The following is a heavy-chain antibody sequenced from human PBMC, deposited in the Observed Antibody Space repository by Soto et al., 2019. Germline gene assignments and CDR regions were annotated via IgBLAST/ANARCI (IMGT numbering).Heavy chain of an antibody. J-gene: IGHJ4*02. D-gene: IGHD4-17*01. CDR3: ARDPVPGAPDYFDC. Sequence: QVQLVESGGGVVQPGRSLRLSCAASGFEFGNYAMHWVRQAPGKGPEWMTVIGHDGINKYYADSVRGRFTISRDDSKNTLYLQMNSLRVEDSAVYYCARDPVPGAPDYFDCWGQGTLVTVAS. CDR1: GFEFGNYA. V-gene: IGHV3-30*04. CDR2: IGHDGINK.